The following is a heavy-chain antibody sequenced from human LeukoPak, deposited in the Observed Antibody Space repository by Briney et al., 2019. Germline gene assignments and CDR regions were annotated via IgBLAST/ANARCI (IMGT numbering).Heavy chain of an antibody. CDR3: ARAPYYYDNNAFDI. CDR1: GFTVSSNY. D-gene: IGHD3-22*01. V-gene: IGHV3-53*01. J-gene: IGHJ3*02. Sequence: GGSLRLSCAASGFTVSSNYMSWVRQAPGKGLEWVSVIYSGGSTYYADSVKGRFTISRDNSKNTLYLQMNSLRAEDTAVYYCARAPYYYDNNAFDIWGQGTMVTVSS. CDR2: IYSGGST.